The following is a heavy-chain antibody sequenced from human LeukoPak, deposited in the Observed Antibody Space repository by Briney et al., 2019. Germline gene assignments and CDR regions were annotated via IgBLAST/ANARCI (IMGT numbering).Heavy chain of an antibody. D-gene: IGHD1-26*01. Sequence: SETLSLTCTVSGGSISSSSYYWGWIRQPPGKGLEWIGSIYYSGSTYYNPSLESRVTISVDTSKNQFSLKLSSVTAADTAVYYCARHSGSYSSYYYYGMDVWGQGATVIVSS. CDR2: IYYSGST. V-gene: IGHV4-39*01. CDR3: ARHSGSYSSYYYYGMDV. CDR1: GGSISSSSYY. J-gene: IGHJ6*02.